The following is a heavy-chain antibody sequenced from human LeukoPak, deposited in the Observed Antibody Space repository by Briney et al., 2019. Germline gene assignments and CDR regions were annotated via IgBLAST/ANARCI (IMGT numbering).Heavy chain of an antibody. D-gene: IGHD3-3*01. Sequence: SSETLSLTCTVSGDSISSGDYYWIRHPPPEGMGLEWFGRFSSSGSTNSNPSIQSRVTIAVDTSKNQFPLKLSSVTAADAAVYDCARVGNPLVSVFAWFDPWGQGTLVTVSS. CDR1: GDSISSGDYY. J-gene: IGHJ5*02. CDR2: FSSSGST. V-gene: IGHV4-61*02. CDR3: ARVGNPLVSVFAWFDP.